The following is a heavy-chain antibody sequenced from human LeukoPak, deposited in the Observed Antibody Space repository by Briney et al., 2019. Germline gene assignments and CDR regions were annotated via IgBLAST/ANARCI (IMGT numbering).Heavy chain of an antibody. V-gene: IGHV4-34*01. J-gene: IGHJ4*02. Sequence: SETLSLTCAVYGGSFSGYYWSWIRHPPGKGLEWIGEINHSGTNNQNPSLKSLVTISVDTSKNEFSLKLTSVTAADTAVYYCARGDRYSSNWPFDYWGQGTLVSVSS. CDR3: ARGDRYSSNWPFDY. CDR1: GGSFSGYY. D-gene: IGHD6-13*01. CDR2: INHSGTN.